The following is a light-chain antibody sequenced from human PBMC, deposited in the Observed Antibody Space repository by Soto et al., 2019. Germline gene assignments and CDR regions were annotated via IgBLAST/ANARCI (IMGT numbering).Light chain of an antibody. J-gene: IGLJ1*01. CDR3: CSSAGSFYV. Sequence: QSVLTQPRSVSGSPGQSVTISCTGTSSDVGGYNYVSWYQHHPGKAPKLLIHDVTKRPSGVPDRFSGSKSGKTASLTISGLQTEDEADYYCCSSAGSFYVFGTGTKVTVL. CDR2: DVT. CDR1: SSDVGGYNY. V-gene: IGLV2-11*01.